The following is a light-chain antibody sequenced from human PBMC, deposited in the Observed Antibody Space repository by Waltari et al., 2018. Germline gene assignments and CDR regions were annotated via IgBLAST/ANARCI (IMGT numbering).Light chain of an antibody. J-gene: IGKJ3*01. V-gene: IGKV3-11*01. CDR3: QQRDKWPPT. CDR2: DAS. CDR1: ESVSTF. Sequence: EVVLTQSPATLSLSPGERATLSCRASESVSTFLAWYQQRPGRVPRLLIYDASKRASGIPARFSGSGSGTDFTLTISSLEPEDFAVYYCQQRDKWPPTFGPGTKVDLK.